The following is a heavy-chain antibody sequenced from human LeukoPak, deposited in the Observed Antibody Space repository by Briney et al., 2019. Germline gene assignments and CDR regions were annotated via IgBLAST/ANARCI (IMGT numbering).Heavy chain of an antibody. Sequence: ASVKVSCKASGYTFTSYDINWVRQATGQGLEWMGWMNPNSGNTGYAQKFQGRVTMTRNTSISTAYMELSSLRSEDTAVYYCARARVLKKSCGYAYWGQGTLVTVSS. CDR2: MNPNSGNT. CDR3: ARARVLKKSCGYAY. D-gene: IGHD3-22*01. CDR1: GYTFTSYD. V-gene: IGHV1-8*01. J-gene: IGHJ4*02.